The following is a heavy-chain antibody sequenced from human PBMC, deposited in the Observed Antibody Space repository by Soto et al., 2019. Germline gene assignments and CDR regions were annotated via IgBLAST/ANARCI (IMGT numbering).Heavy chain of an antibody. CDR1: GYTFTSYW. V-gene: IGHV5-51*01. J-gene: IGHJ6*02. Sequence: GESLKISCKGSGYTFTSYWIGWVRQMPGKGLEWMGIIYPGDSDIRYSPSFQGQVSISADKSINTAYLQWRSLKASDTAIYYCARQLLGFCSSASCLNYYYYGMDVWGQGTTATVSS. D-gene: IGHD2-2*01. CDR2: IYPGDSDI. CDR3: ARQLLGFCSSASCLNYYYYGMDV.